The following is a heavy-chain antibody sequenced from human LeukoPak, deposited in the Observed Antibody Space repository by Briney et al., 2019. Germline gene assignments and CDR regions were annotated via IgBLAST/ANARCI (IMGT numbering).Heavy chain of an antibody. CDR3: ARGSSGKGFGY. D-gene: IGHD6-19*01. V-gene: IGHV3-30*03. J-gene: IGHJ4*02. CDR1: GFTFRTYG. Sequence: GGSLILSCAASGFTFRTYGMHWVRQAPGKGLEWVAIISYDGDNKYYADSVRGRFTISRDNSKNTLYLQMNSLRAEDTAVYYCARGSSGKGFGYWGQGTLVTVSS. CDR2: ISYDGDNK.